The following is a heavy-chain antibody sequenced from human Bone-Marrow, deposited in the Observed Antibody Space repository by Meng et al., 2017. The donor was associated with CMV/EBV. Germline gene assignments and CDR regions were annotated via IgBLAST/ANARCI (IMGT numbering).Heavy chain of an antibody. J-gene: IGHJ4*02. CDR2: ISSSSSYI. D-gene: IGHD2-2*01. CDR3: ARGGSKDYFDY. Sequence: LSCAASGFTFSSYSMTWVRQAPGKGLEWVSSISSSSSYIYYADSVKGRFTISRDNAKNSLYLQMNSLRAEDTAVYYCARGGSKDYFDYWGQGTLVTVSS. CDR1: GFTFSSYS. V-gene: IGHV3-21*01.